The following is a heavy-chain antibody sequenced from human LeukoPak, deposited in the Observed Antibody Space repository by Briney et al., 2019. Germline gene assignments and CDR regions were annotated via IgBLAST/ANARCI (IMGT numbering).Heavy chain of an antibody. CDR2: IKSKTDGGTT. CDR1: GFTFRLAW. CDR3: ATDRYYGRPSY. V-gene: IGHV3-15*01. Sequence: GGSLRLSCAASGFTFRLAWMSRVRQAPGNGLEWVGRIKSKTDGGTTDYVAPVKGRFTISRDDSKNTLYLQMNSLRTEDTAVYYCATDRYYGRPSYWGQGILVIVSS. D-gene: IGHD3-10*01. J-gene: IGHJ4*02.